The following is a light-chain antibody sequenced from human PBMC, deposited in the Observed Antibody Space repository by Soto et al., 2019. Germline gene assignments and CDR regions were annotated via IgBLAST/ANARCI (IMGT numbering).Light chain of an antibody. CDR1: QSVSSSR. V-gene: IGKV3-20*01. Sequence: EIVLTQSPGTLSLSPGERATLSCRASQSVSSSRLAWYQQKPGQAPRLLIHDASSRAAGIPDRFSDSGSGTDFTLTISRLEPEDFAVYYCQQYDSSLFTFGPGTKVDIK. J-gene: IGKJ3*01. CDR3: QQYDSSLFT. CDR2: DAS.